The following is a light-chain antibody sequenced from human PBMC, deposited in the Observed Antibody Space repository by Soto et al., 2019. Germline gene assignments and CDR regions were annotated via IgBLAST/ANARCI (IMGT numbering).Light chain of an antibody. CDR3: QQRSNRIT. J-gene: IGKJ5*01. CDR2: DIS. V-gene: IGKV3-11*01. CDR1: QSVAGS. Sequence: EIVLTQSPATLSLSPGIRSTLSCMASQSVAGSLAWYQQKPGQAPRLPIYDISTRAAAIQARFSGSGSGTDFTLTVSSIAPEDFALYYCQQRSNRITFGQGTRLEI.